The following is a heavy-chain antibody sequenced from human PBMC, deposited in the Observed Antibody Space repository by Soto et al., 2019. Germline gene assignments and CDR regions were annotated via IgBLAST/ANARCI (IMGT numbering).Heavy chain of an antibody. CDR2: IYYSGST. CDR3: AILSGYDYVGSVIY. Sequence: SETLSLTCTVSGGSISSSSYYWGWIRQPPGKGLEWIGSIYYSGSTYYNPSLKSRVTISVDTSKNQFSLKLSSVTAADTAVYYCAILSGYDYVGSVIYWGQGTLVTVSS. D-gene: IGHD5-12*01. CDR1: GGSISSSSYY. V-gene: IGHV4-39*01. J-gene: IGHJ4*02.